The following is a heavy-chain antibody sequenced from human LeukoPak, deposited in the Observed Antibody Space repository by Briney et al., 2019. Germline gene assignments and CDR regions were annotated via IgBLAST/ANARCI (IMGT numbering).Heavy chain of an antibody. CDR1: GGSFSGYY. V-gene: IGHV4-34*01. D-gene: IGHD3-16*01. J-gene: IGHJ3*02. Sequence: PSETLSLTCAVYGGSFSGYYWSWIRQPPGKGLEWIGEINHSGSTNYNPSLKSRVTISVDTSKNQFSLKLSSVTAADTAVYYCARELGGIFDIWGQGTMVTVSS. CDR2: INHSGST. CDR3: ARELGGIFDI.